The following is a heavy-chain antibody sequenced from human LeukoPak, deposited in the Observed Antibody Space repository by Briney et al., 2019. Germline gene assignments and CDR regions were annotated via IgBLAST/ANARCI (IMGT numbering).Heavy chain of an antibody. CDR1: GFTFSSYA. CDR2: ISGSGGST. J-gene: IGHJ4*02. D-gene: IGHD2-2*01. CDR3: AKDSVYCSSTSCYVY. V-gene: IGHV3-23*01. Sequence: GGSLRLSCAASGFTFSSYAMSWVRQAPGKRLEWVSAISGSGGSTYYADSVKGRFTISRDNSKNTLYLQMNSLRAEDTAVYYCAKDSVYCSSTSCYVYWGQGTLVTVSS.